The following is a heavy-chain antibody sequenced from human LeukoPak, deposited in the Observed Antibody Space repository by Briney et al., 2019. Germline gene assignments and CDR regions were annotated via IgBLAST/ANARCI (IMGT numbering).Heavy chain of an antibody. D-gene: IGHD6-13*01. V-gene: IGHV3-48*03. Sequence: PGGSLRLSCAASGFTFSSYEMNWVRQAPGKGLEWVSYISSSGSTIYYADSVKGRFTISRDNAKNSLYLQMNSLRAGDTAVYYCARETIAAAGTYYMDVWGKGTTVTVSS. CDR2: ISSSGSTI. CDR1: GFTFSSYE. J-gene: IGHJ6*03. CDR3: ARETIAAAGTYYMDV.